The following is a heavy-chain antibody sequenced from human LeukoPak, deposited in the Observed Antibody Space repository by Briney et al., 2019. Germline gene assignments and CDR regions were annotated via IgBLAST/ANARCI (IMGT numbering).Heavy chain of an antibody. CDR3: ARAYQNDYYDSSGYYGY. Sequence: GGSLRLSCAASGFTFSSYWMSWVRQAPGKGLEWVANIKQDGSEEYYVDSVKGRFTISRDNAKNSLYLQMNSLRAEDTAVYYCARAYQNDYYDSSGYYGYWGQGTLVTVSS. J-gene: IGHJ4*02. V-gene: IGHV3-7*01. CDR2: IKQDGSEE. D-gene: IGHD3-22*01. CDR1: GFTFSSYW.